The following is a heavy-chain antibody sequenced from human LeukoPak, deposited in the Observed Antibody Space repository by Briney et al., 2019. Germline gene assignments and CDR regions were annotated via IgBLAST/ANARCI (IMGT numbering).Heavy chain of an antibody. Sequence: SETLSLTCAVYGESFSGYYWSWIRQPPGKGLEWIGEINHSGSTNYNPSLKSRVTISVDTSKNQFSLKLSSVTAADTAVYYCARAITMVRGYGMDVWGQGTTVTVSS. J-gene: IGHJ6*02. CDR1: GESFSGYY. CDR3: ARAITMVRGYGMDV. CDR2: INHSGST. D-gene: IGHD3-10*01. V-gene: IGHV4-34*01.